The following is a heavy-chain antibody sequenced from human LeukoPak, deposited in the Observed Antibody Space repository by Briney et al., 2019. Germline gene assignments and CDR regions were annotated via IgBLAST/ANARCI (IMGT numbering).Heavy chain of an antibody. CDR3: ASYRYGSSFAFDI. CDR1: GFTVSTNY. CDR2: ICSGGST. D-gene: IGHD6-6*01. J-gene: IGHJ3*02. V-gene: IGHV3-66*01. Sequence: GGSLRLSCGASGFTVSTNYMSWVRQAPGKGLEWVSIICSGGSTYYADSVKGRFTISRDNSKNTLYLQMNSLRAEDTAVYYCASYRYGSSFAFDIWGQGTMVTVSS.